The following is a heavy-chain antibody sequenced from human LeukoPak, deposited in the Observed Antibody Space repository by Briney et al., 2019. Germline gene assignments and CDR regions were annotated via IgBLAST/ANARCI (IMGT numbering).Heavy chain of an antibody. CDR3: ASGNTGYDRDSFDI. CDR2: IYHSGSA. Sequence: SETLSLTCAVSGGSISSGGYSWSWVRQPPGEGLEWVGYIYHSGSAYYNPSLQSRVTISLDRSKNQFSLKLSSMTAADTAVYYCASGNTGYDRDSFDIWGQGTMVTVSS. V-gene: IGHV4-30-2*01. CDR1: GGSISSGGYS. J-gene: IGHJ3*02. D-gene: IGHD5-12*01.